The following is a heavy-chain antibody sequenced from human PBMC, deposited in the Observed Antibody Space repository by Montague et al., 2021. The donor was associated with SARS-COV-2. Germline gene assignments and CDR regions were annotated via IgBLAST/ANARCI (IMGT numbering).Heavy chain of an antibody. D-gene: IGHD1-1*01. CDR2: IRLPGGS. Sequence: SETLSLTCAVTSGSLRNYYWSWIHQPPGKGLEWIGEIRLPGGSNXNPSLKGRVTISLDTSNNQVSLSLNSVTAADTAVYYCARAGSQRFFEFWGRGTLVTVSS. J-gene: IGHJ2*01. CDR3: ARAGSQRFFEF. CDR1: SGSLRNYY. V-gene: IGHV4-34*01.